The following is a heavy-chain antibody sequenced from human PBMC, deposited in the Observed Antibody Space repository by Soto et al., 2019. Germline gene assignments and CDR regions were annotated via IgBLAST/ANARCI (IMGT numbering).Heavy chain of an antibody. CDR3: SRPNYYDSYGYYYFDTYFDY. V-gene: IGHV3-73*01. CDR2: IRTRANSYAT. J-gene: IGHJ4*02. Sequence: PGGSLRLSCAASGFAFSDSGIHWVRQAPGKGLEWVGRIRTRANSYATEYAASVTGRFTISRDDSKNSAYLQLNSLRTEDTAVYFCSRPNYYDSYGYYYFDTYFDYWGQGALVTVSS. D-gene: IGHD3-22*01. CDR1: GFAFSDSG.